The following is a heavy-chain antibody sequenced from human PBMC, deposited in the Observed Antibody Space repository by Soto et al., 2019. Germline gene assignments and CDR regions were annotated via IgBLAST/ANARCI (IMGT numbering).Heavy chain of an antibody. Sequence: SETLSLTCAVYGGSFSGYYWSWIRQPPGKGLEWIGEINHSGSTNYNPSLKSRVTISVDTSKNQFSLKLSSVTAADTAVYYCARGNPTIRYYYDYYGMDVWGQGTTVT. D-gene: IGHD3-9*01. J-gene: IGHJ6*02. V-gene: IGHV4-34*01. CDR3: ARGNPTIRYYYDYYGMDV. CDR1: GGSFSGYY. CDR2: INHSGST.